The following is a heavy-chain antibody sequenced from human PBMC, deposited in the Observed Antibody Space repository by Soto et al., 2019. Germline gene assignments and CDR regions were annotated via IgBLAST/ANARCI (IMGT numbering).Heavy chain of an antibody. CDR3: ATRARTYYYDSSGPKIGMDV. CDR2: ISAYNGNT. CDR1: GYTFTSYG. D-gene: IGHD3-22*01. J-gene: IGHJ6*02. Sequence: VQLVQXXXEVKKPGASVKVSCKASGYTFTSYGISWVRQAPGQGLEWMGWISAYNGNTNYAQKLQGRVTMTTDTSTSTAYMELRSLRSDDTAVYYCATRARTYYYDSSGPKIGMDVWGQGTTVTVSS. V-gene: IGHV1-18*01.